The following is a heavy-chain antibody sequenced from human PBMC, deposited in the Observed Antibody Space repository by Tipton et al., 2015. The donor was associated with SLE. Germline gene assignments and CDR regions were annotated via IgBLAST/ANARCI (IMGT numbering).Heavy chain of an antibody. CDR2: TYYASKWNN. D-gene: IGHD2-15*01. V-gene: IGHV6-1*01. Sequence: GLVKPSETLSLTCAISGDSVSGNSGGWNWIRQSPSRGLEWLGRTYYASKWNNDYAVSVKSRITISPDTSKNQFSLHLNSVTPEDTAGYYCARGWRQGRSDYWGQGTLVTVSS. CDR1: GDSVSGNSGG. J-gene: IGHJ4*02. CDR3: ARGWRQGRSDY.